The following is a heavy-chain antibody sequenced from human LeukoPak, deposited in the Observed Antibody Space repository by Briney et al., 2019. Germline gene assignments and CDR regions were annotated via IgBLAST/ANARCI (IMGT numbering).Heavy chain of an antibody. V-gene: IGHV4-59*01. CDR1: GGSISSYY. CDR2: IYYSGST. Sequence: PSETLSLTCTVSGGSISSYYWSWIRQPPGKGLEWIGYIYYSGSTNYNPSLKSRVTISVDTSKNQFSLKLSSVTAADTAVYYCARGPLYYYYMDFWGKGTTVTIS. J-gene: IGHJ6*03. CDR3: ARGPLYYYYMDF.